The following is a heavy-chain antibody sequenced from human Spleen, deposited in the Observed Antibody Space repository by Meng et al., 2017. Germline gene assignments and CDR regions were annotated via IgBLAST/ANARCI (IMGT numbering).Heavy chain of an antibody. CDR1: GYTFTSYD. V-gene: IGHV1-8*03. CDR3: ARSRLFRGGSGSYCAY. Sequence: ASVKVSCKASGYTFTSYDIDWVRQATGQGLEWMEWMNPNSGNTGYAQKFQGRVTITRNTSISTAYMELSRLRSEDTAVYYCARSRLFRGGSGSYCAYWGRGTLVTVSS. CDR2: MNPNSGNT. J-gene: IGHJ4*02. D-gene: IGHD3-10*01.